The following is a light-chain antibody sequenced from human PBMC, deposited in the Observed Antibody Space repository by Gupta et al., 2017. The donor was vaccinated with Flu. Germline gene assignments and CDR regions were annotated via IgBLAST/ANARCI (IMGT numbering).Light chain of an antibody. Sequence: QSALTQPASASGSPGRSITISCTGTSSDVGRYNYVSWFQQYPGKAPKLMIYEVSNWPSGVSNRFSGSKSGNTASLTISGLQAEDEADYYCSSFTSSLTWVFGGGTKLTVL. CDR1: SSDVGRYNY. V-gene: IGLV2-14*01. J-gene: IGLJ3*02. CDR2: EVS. CDR3: SSFTSSLTWV.